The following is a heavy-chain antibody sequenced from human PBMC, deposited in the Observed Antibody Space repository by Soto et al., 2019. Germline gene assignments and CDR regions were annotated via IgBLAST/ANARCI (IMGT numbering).Heavy chain of an antibody. Sequence: PGGSLRLSCADSGFTFSSYTMNWVRQAPGRGLEWVSSISATGSDMSYADSVKGRFTISRDNTKNSLFLQLNNLRVEDAAVYFCARGHDVVRVHLAIRVEYFDYWGQGAVVTVSS. D-gene: IGHD2-8*01. CDR1: GFTFSSYT. CDR3: ARGHDVVRVHLAIRVEYFDY. CDR2: ISATGSDM. J-gene: IGHJ4*02. V-gene: IGHV3-21*01.